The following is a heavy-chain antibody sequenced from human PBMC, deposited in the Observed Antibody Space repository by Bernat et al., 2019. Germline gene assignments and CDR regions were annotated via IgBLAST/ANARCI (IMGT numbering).Heavy chain of an antibody. CDR1: GFTFTSSA. CDR3: ARDFQGYGDYARGY. V-gene: IGHV1-58*01. CDR2: IVVGSGNT. D-gene: IGHD4-17*01. J-gene: IGHJ4*02. Sequence: QMQLVQSGPEVKKPGTSVKVSCKASGFTFTSSAVQWVRQARGQRLEWIGWIVVGSGNTNYAQKFQERVTITRDMSTSTAYMELSSLRSEDTAVYYCARDFQGYGDYARGYWGQGTLVTVSS.